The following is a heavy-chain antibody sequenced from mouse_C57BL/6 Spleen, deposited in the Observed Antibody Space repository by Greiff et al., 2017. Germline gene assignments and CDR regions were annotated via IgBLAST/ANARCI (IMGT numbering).Heavy chain of an antibody. D-gene: IGHD2-1*01. CDR1: GYTFTSYG. Sequence: QVQLKESGAELARPGASVKLSCKASGYTFTSYGISWVKQRTGQGLEWIGDIYPRSGNTYYNEKFKGKATLTADKSSSTAYMELRSLTSEDAAVYFCARSGGNYYFGCWGQGTTLTVAS. V-gene: IGHV1-81*01. CDR3: ARSGGNYYFGC. CDR2: IYPRSGNT. J-gene: IGHJ2*01.